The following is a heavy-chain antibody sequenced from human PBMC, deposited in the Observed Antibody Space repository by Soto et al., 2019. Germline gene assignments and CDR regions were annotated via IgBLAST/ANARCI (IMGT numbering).Heavy chain of an antibody. D-gene: IGHD3-22*01. V-gene: IGHV1-18*01. CDR3: ARDVGHYYDGSGYKIYFDY. J-gene: IGHJ4*02. CDR1: GYTFTNYG. CDR2: LSAYNGNT. Sequence: QVQLVQSGAEVKKPGASVKVSCKVSGYTFTNYGISWVRQTPGQGLEWMGWLSAYNGNTNYAQKLQGRVTMTTDTSTSTAYMELRGLRSDDTAVYYCARDVGHYYDGSGYKIYFDYWGQGTLVTISS.